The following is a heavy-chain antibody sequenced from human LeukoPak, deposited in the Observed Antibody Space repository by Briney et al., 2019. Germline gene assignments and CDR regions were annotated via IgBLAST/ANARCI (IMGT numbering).Heavy chain of an antibody. Sequence: SVKVSCKASGATFSNYVINWVRQAPGQGLEWMGGFTPIFGTTNYAQKFRGRLTITADDSTSTAYLELSSLRSEDTAIYYCATPSYDYDSSAYWLGRSDNWGQGTLVTVSS. CDR3: ATPSYDYDSSAYWLGRSDN. CDR2: FTPIFGTT. CDR1: GATFSNYV. V-gene: IGHV1-69*01. J-gene: IGHJ4*02. D-gene: IGHD3-22*01.